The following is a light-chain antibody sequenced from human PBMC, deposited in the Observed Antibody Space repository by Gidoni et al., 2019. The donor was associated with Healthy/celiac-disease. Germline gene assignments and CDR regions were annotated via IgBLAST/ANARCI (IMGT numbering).Light chain of an antibody. V-gene: IGKV1-9*01. J-gene: IGKJ4*01. CDR3: QQLNSYPHT. CDR1: QVISSY. Sequence: DIKLTQSPSFLSASVGDRFTITCRASQVISSYLAWYQQKPGKAPKLLIYAASTLQSGFPSRFSGSGSGTEFTLTISSLKPEDFATYYCQQLNSYPHTFGGGTKVEIK. CDR2: AAS.